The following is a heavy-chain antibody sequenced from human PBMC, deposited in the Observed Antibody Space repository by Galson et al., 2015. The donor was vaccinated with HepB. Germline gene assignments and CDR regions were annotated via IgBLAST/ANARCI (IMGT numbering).Heavy chain of an antibody. CDR2: IDPRGGST. D-gene: IGHD3-22*01. J-gene: IGHJ5*02. Sequence: SVKVSCKASGYTFTNYYIHWVRQAPGQGLEWMAIIDPRGGSTTFAQKFQGRVTMTRDTPTGTVHMELRSLRSEDTAVYYCARGGIYYESRGSLYNWFDPWGQGTLVTVSS. CDR3: ARGGIYYESRGSLYNWFDP. CDR1: GYTFTNYY. V-gene: IGHV1-46*01.